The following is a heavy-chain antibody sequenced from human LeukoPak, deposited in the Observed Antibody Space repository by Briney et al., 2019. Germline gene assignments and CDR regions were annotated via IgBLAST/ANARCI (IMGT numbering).Heavy chain of an antibody. Sequence: KSSETLSLTCAVYGGSFSGYYWRWLRQPPGKGLEWIGEIYHSGSTNYNPSLKSRVTISVDTSKNQFSLKLSSVTAADTDVYYCARGRYCSSTSCYRGLGYWGQGTLVTVSS. D-gene: IGHD2-2*01. CDR1: GGSFSGYY. CDR3: ARGRYCSSTSCYRGLGY. CDR2: IYHSGST. J-gene: IGHJ4*02. V-gene: IGHV4-34*01.